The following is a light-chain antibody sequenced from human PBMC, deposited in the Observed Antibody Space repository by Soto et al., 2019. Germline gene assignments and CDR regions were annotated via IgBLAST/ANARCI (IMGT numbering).Light chain of an antibody. V-gene: IGKV1-5*02. CDR1: TSINIW. CDR2: DXS. CDR3: QQYKSYPST. Sequence: DIQMTQSASTLPSSVGDRVTSIXRASTSINIWLSWYQQKQGXAPNXXXDDXSSLDRGGPSRLSGSGSGTEFTLTISSLQPDDFANYYCQQYKSYPSTFGQGTRLEIK. J-gene: IGKJ5*01.